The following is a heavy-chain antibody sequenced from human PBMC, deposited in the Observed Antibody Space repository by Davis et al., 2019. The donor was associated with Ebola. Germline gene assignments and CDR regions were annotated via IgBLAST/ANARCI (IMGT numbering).Heavy chain of an antibody. J-gene: IGHJ6*03. CDR3: AREQPEHYGAVSNYMDV. D-gene: IGHD4-17*01. Sequence: PSETLSLTCTVSGGSISSGGYYWSWIRQHPGKGLEWIGYIYYSGSTYYNPSLKSRVTISVDTSKNQFSLKLSSVTAADTAVYYCAREQPEHYGAVSNYMDVWGKGTTVTVSS. CDR1: GGSISSGGYY. CDR2: IYYSGST. V-gene: IGHV4-31*03.